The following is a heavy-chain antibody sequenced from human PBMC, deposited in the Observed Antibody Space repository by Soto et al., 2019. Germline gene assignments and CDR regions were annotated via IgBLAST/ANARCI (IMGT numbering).Heavy chain of an antibody. CDR2: IKQDGSER. J-gene: IGHJ3*02. CDR1: GFTFGSSW. V-gene: IGHV3-7*01. Sequence: EVQLVESGGGLVQPGGSLRLSCAASGFTFGSSWMSWVRQAPGKGLEWVANIKQDGSERYYVDSVEGRFTISRDNAKNSLYLQMTSLRAEDTAVYFCARYCKYYDILHGRSDAFDIWGQETMVTVSS. CDR3: ARYCKYYDILHGRSDAFDI. D-gene: IGHD3-9*01.